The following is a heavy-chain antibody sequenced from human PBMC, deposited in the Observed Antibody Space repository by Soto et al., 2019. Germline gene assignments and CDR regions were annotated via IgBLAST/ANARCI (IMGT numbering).Heavy chain of an antibody. CDR3: ARGERGSWFVP. J-gene: IGHJ5*02. Sequence: PSETLSLTCSVSDDSINSDKYYWGWIRQPPGKGLEWIGSIYYRGNAYYNPSLQTRVTISLDKSKSQFSLKLNSVTAADTAMYYCARGERGSWFVPWGQGTLVTVSS. CDR2: IYYRGNA. CDR1: DDSINSDKYY. V-gene: IGHV4-39*01. D-gene: IGHD1-1*01.